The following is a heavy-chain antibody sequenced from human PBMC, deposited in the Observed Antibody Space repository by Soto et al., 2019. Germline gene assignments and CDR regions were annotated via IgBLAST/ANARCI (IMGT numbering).Heavy chain of an antibody. V-gene: IGHV3-7*01. Sequence: HPGGSLRLSCAASGFTFSSYWMSWVRQATGKGLEWVANIKQDGSEKYYVDSVKGRFTISRDNAKNSLYLQMNSLRAEDTAVYYCARARSQYDFWSGYYERDDYYFDYWGQGTLVTVSS. D-gene: IGHD3-3*01. CDR1: GFTFSSYW. J-gene: IGHJ4*02. CDR2: IKQDGSEK. CDR3: ARARSQYDFWSGYYERDDYYFDY.